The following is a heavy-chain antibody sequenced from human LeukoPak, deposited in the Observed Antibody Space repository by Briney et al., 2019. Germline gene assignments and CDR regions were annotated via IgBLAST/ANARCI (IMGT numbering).Heavy chain of an antibody. Sequence: GASVKGSCKASGGTFSSYAISWVRQAPGQGLEWMGGIIPIFGTANYAQKFQGRVTITADESTSTAYMELSSLRSEDTAVYYCARRYDILTGYSPDAFDIWGQGTMVTVSS. D-gene: IGHD3-9*01. V-gene: IGHV1-69*13. CDR1: GGTFSSYA. J-gene: IGHJ3*02. CDR2: IIPIFGTA. CDR3: ARRYDILTGYSPDAFDI.